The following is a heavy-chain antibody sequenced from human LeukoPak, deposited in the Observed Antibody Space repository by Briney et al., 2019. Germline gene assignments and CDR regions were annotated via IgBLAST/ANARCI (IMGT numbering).Heavy chain of an antibody. CDR1: GYTFTSYN. J-gene: IGHJ4*02. V-gene: IGHV1-46*01. Sequence: ASVKVSCKTSGYTFTSYNMHWVRLAPGQGLEWMGVVNPSSGDTSYEQKFQGRVTMTRDTSTSTVYMELSSLRSEDTAVYYCARRSVTFSFDYWGQGTLVTVSS. CDR2: VNPSSGDT. CDR3: ARRSVTFSFDY. D-gene: IGHD3-16*01.